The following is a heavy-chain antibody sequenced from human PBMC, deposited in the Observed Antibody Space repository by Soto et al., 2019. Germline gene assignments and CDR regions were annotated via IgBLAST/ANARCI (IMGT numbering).Heavy chain of an antibody. CDR3: AKEGYSSDYYGMDV. Sequence: GGSLRLSCAASGFTFSSYAMSWVRRAPGKGVEWVSAXXGXXGXXXXXDXXXGRFTISRDNSKNTLYLQMNSLRAEDTAVYYCAKEGYSSDYYGMDVWGQGTTVTVSS. CDR2: XXGXXGXX. V-gene: IGHV3-23*01. D-gene: IGHD6-25*01. CDR1: GFTFSSYA. J-gene: IGHJ6*02.